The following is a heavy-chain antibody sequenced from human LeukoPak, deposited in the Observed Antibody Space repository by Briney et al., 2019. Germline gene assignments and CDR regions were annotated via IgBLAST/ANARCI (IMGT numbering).Heavy chain of an antibody. CDR2: IYTSGST. Sequence: SETLSLTCTVSGGSISSYYWSWIRQPAGKGLEWNGRIYTSGSTNYNPSLKSRVTMSVDTSKNQFSLKLSSVTAADTAVYYCARVSDYYDSSGYFGYWGQGTLVTVSS. J-gene: IGHJ4*02. D-gene: IGHD3-22*01. V-gene: IGHV4-4*07. CDR3: ARVSDYYDSSGYFGY. CDR1: GGSISSYY.